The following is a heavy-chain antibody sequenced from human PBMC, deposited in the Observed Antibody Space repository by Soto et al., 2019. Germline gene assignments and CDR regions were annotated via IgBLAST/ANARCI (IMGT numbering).Heavy chain of an antibody. D-gene: IGHD6-19*01. Sequence: GGSLRLSCAASGFTFSSYSMNWVRQAPGKGLEWVSYISSSSSTIYYADSVKGRFTISRDNAKNSLYLQMNSLRAEDTAVYYCTAVAGTWLDYWGQGTLVTVSS. J-gene: IGHJ4*02. CDR3: TAVAGTWLDY. CDR1: GFTFSSYS. CDR2: ISSSSSTI. V-gene: IGHV3-48*01.